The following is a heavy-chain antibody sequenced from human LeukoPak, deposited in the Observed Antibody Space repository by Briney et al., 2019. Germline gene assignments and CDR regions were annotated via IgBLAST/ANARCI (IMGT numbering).Heavy chain of an antibody. D-gene: IGHD3-22*01. J-gene: IGHJ3*02. V-gene: IGHV4-30-2*01. CDR2: IYHSGST. CDR1: GGSISSGGYS. CDR3: ARGLGGYYDSSGYLSAAFDI. Sequence: SQTLSLTCAVSGGSISSGGYSWSWIRQPPGKGLEWIGYIYHSGSTYYNPSLKSRVTISVDRSKNQFSLKLSSVTAADTAVYYCARGLGGYYDSSGYLSAAFDIWGQGTMVTVSS.